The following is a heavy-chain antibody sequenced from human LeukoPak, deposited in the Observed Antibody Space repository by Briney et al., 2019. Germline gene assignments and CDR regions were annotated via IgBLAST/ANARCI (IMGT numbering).Heavy chain of an antibody. Sequence: GGSLRLSCLASGFTFNAYPMYWVRQAPGKGLEYVSAVTSSGGGTYYADSVKGRFTISRDNSKNTLYLQMSSLGAEDTAIYYCVKVLSVAEKAFDYWGRGTLVTVSS. CDR2: VTSSGGGT. J-gene: IGHJ4*02. CDR1: GFTFNAYP. D-gene: IGHD1-14*01. V-gene: IGHV3-64D*09. CDR3: VKVLSVAEKAFDY.